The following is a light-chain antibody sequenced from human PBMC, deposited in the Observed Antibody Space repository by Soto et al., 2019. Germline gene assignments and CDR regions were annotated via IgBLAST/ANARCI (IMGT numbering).Light chain of an antibody. CDR1: QSIGSY. V-gene: IGKV3-11*01. J-gene: IGKJ5*01. CDR2: DAS. Sequence: VLAQSTATLSLCPGERTTLSLSASQSIGSYLAWFQQTPRQAPSLLVHDASKRATDIPARFSGSASGTDFTLTISSLDPEDFAVYYCQQRSNWPITFGQGTRLEIK. CDR3: QQRSNWPIT.